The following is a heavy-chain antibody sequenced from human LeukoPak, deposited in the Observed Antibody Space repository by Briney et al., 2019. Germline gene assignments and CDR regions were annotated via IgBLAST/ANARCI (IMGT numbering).Heavy chain of an antibody. J-gene: IGHJ4*02. D-gene: IGHD6-19*01. CDR2: MNPNSGNT. V-gene: IGHV1-8*01. CDR1: GYTFTSYD. Sequence: ASVKVSCKASGYTFTSYDINWVRQATGQGLEWMGWMNPNSGNTGYAQKFQGGVTMTRNTSISTAYMELSSLRSEDTAVYYCARYSIAVAGTDWGQGTLVTVSS. CDR3: ARYSIAVAGTD.